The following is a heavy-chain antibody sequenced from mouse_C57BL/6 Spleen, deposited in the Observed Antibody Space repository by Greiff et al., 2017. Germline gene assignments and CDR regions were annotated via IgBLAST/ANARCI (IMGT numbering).Heavy chain of an antibody. Sequence: VKLQESGPELVKPGASVKMSCKASGYTFTDYNMHWVKQSHGKSLAWIGYINPNNGGTSYNQKFKGKATLTVNKSSSTAYMELRSLTSEDSAVYYCARGDGSSYVGYFDVWGTGTTVTVSS. CDR3: ARGDGSSYVGYFDV. D-gene: IGHD1-1*01. CDR2: INPNNGGT. J-gene: IGHJ1*03. V-gene: IGHV1-22*01. CDR1: GYTFTDYN.